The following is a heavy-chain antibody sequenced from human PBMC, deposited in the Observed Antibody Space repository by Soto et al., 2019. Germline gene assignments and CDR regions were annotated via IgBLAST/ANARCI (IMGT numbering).Heavy chain of an antibody. V-gene: IGHV1-69*02. CDR3: ARGYYDSSGYYFDY. D-gene: IGHD3-22*01. CDR1: GGTFSTST. Sequence: SVKVSCKASGGTFSTSTFTWVRQAPGQGHEWMGRTIPLLNVADYAQDFQGRLTITADRSTSTTYMELTSLTSKDTAVYYCARGYYDSSGYYFDYWGQGTLVTVSS. J-gene: IGHJ4*02. CDR2: TIPLLNVA.